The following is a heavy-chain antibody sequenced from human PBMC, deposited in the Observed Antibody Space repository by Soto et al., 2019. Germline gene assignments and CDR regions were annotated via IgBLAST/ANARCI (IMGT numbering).Heavy chain of an antibody. CDR1: GFPFSTYA. V-gene: IGHV3-23*01. CDR2: ICASGGSK. CDR3: AKDLMTSTNYHSGMDV. Sequence: EVQLLESGGGLDLPGGSLRLSCADSGFPFSTYAMSWVRLAPGNGLEWVSHICASGGSKFYADSVKRRFTVSRDNSRNTQYLQVISLRFEDTAVYYRAKDLMTSTNYHSGMDVRGQGTTVTVSS. J-gene: IGHJ6*02. D-gene: IGHD2-8*01.